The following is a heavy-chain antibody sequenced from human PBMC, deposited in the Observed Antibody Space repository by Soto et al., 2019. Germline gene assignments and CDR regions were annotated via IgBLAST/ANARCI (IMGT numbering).Heavy chain of an antibody. D-gene: IGHD6-19*01. V-gene: IGHV3-33*01. J-gene: IGHJ4*02. CDR1: GFTFSNYG. CDR3: ARDPWESSSGWWLYFDY. CDR2: MWHDGSNR. Sequence: QVRLVESGGGVVQPGRSLRLSCAASGFTFSNYGMHWVRQAPGKGLEWVAVMWHDGSNRYYADSVKGRFTISRDNSKNTLYLQMNSLRAEDTAVYYCARDPWESSSGWWLYFDYWGQGTLVTVSS.